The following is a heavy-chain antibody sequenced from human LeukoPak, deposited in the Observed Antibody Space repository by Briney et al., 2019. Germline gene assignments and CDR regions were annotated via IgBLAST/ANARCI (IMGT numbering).Heavy chain of an antibody. D-gene: IGHD4-17*01. J-gene: IGHJ4*02. CDR1: GGTFSSYA. V-gene: IGHV1-69*13. CDR3: ASEYGPGVDY. CDR2: IIPISGTA. Sequence: SVKVSCKASGGTFSSYAISWVRQAPGQGLEWMGGIIPISGTANYAQKFQGRVTITADESTSTVYMELSSLRSEDTAVYYCASEYGPGVDYWGQGTLVTVSS.